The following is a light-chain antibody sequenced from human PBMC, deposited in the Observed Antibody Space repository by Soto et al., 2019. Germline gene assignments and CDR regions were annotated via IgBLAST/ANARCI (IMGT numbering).Light chain of an antibody. J-gene: IGKJ1*01. Sequence: EIVLTQSPGILSLSPGERATLSCRASQTITGSYLAWYQQKPGQAPRLLIYGASIRATGIPDRFSGSGSGTDFTLTXXXXEXXXXXXXXXXXXXXSPXTFGQGTKVEIK. CDR3: XXXXXSPXT. V-gene: IGKV3-20*01. CDR1: QTITGSY. CDR2: GAS.